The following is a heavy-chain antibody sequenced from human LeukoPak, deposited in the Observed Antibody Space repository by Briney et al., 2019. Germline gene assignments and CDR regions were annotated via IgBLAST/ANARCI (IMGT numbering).Heavy chain of an antibody. D-gene: IGHD3-3*01. V-gene: IGHV4-4*02. CDR2: IYHSGSA. CDR3: ASNGYYSLGY. J-gene: IGHJ4*02. CDR1: GGSISSDNW. Sequence: SETLSLTCAVSGGSISSDNWWSWVRQPPGKGLEWIGEIYHSGSASYNPSLKSRVTISVDKSKNQLSLKLTSVTAADTAVYYCASNGYYSLGYWGQGTLVTVSS.